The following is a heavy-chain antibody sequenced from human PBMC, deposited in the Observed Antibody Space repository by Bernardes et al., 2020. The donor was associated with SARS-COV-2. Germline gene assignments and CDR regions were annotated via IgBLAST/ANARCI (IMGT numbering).Heavy chain of an antibody. V-gene: IGHV4-31*01. D-gene: IGHD4-17*01. CDR1: GGSISSGGYY. J-gene: IGHJ2*01. Sequence: SETLSLTCTVSGGSISSGGYYWSWIRQHPGKGLEWIGYIYYSGSTYYNPSLKSLVTISVDTSKNQFSLKLSSVTAADTAVYYCARGTVTTLGSSYWYFDLWGRGTLVTVSS. CDR2: IYYSGST. CDR3: ARGTVTTLGSSYWYFDL.